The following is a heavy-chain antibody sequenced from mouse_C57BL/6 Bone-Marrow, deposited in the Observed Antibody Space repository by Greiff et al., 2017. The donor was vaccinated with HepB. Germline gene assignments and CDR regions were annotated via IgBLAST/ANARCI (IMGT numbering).Heavy chain of an antibody. D-gene: IGHD1-1*01. Sequence: VQLKESGPGLVQPSQSLSITCTVSGFSLTSYGVHWVRQSPGKGLEWLGVIWSGGSTDYNAAFISRLSISKDNSKSQVFFKMNSLQADDTAIYYCARTPLFTTVGAHAMDYWGQGTSVTVSS. CDR3: ARTPLFTTVGAHAMDY. CDR1: GFSLTSYG. J-gene: IGHJ4*01. CDR2: IWSGGST. V-gene: IGHV2-2*01.